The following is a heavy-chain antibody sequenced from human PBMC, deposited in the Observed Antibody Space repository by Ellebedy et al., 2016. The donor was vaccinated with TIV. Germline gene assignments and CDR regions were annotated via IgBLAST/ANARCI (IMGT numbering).Heavy chain of an antibody. V-gene: IGHV4-38-2*02. Sequence: MPSETLSLTCTVSGDSISNGNYWGWIRQPPGKGLEWIGSSSHTGITYYNQSLKSRVTISVDTSNNQFSLKLSSVTAADTAVYYCARDSAYTTNWRWGQGTLVTVSS. D-gene: IGHD2-21*01. CDR1: GDSISNGNY. J-gene: IGHJ4*02. CDR2: SSHTGIT. CDR3: ARDSAYTTNWR.